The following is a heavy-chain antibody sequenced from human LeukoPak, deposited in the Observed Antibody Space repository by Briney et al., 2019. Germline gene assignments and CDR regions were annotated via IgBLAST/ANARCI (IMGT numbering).Heavy chain of an antibody. V-gene: IGHV5-51*01. CDR3: ARHPNPTVTNAFDI. Sequence: RGESLKISCKGSRYSFTSYWIGWVRQMPGKGLEWMGIIYPGDSDTRYSPSFQGQVTISADKSISTAYLQWSSLKASDTAMYYCARHPNPTVTNAFDIWGQGTMVTVSS. J-gene: IGHJ3*02. D-gene: IGHD4-17*01. CDR2: IYPGDSDT. CDR1: RYSFTSYW.